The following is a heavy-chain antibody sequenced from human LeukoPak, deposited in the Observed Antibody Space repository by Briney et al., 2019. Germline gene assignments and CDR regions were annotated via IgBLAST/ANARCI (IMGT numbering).Heavy chain of an antibody. J-gene: IGHJ5*02. CDR3: ARQGDTSSWYNWFDP. CDR1: GVSISTRTYY. V-gene: IGHV4-39*01. CDR2: IYYTGNT. Sequence: SETLSLTCTVSGVSISTRTYYWAWIRQAPGKGLEWIGSIYYTGNTNYNPSLKSRVTISVDTSKNQFSLKVTSVTAADTAVYYCARQGDTSSWYNWFDPWGQGTLVTVST. D-gene: IGHD6-13*01.